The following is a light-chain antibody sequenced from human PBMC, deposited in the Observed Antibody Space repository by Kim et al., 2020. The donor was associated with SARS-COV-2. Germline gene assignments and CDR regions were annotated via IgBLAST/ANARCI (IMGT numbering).Light chain of an antibody. Sequence: LSPGERATLSCRASQRVSSSYLAWYQQKPGQAPRLLIYIASSRAAGIPDRFSGSGSGTDFSLTISRLEPEDFAVYYCQQYGSSPYTFGQGTKLEI. CDR3: QQYGSSPYT. CDR2: IAS. V-gene: IGKV3-20*01. J-gene: IGKJ2*01. CDR1: QRVSSSY.